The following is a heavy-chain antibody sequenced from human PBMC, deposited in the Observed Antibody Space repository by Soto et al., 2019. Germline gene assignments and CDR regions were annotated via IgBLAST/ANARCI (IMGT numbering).Heavy chain of an antibody. CDR1: GYTFTSYG. CDR2: ISAYNGNT. Sequence: ASVKVSCKASGYTFTSYGISWVRQAPGQGLEWMGWISAYNGNTNYAQKLQGRVTMTTDTSTSTAYMELRSLRSDDTAVYYCASRGYYYYYGMDVWGQGTTVTVSS. CDR3: ASRGYYYYYGMDV. J-gene: IGHJ6*02. V-gene: IGHV1-18*04. D-gene: IGHD3-10*01.